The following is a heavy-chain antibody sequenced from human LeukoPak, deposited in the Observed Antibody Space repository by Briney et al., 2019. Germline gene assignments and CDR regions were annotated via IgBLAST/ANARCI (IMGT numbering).Heavy chain of an antibody. Sequence: GASLKISSKGSGCSFTSYWIGWVRRMPGKGLEGMGIIYPGDSDTRYSPSFQVQVTISADKSISTAYLQWSSLKASDTAMYYCARLAGEKYWFDPWGQGTLVTVSS. J-gene: IGHJ5*02. D-gene: IGHD6-13*01. CDR1: GCSFTSYW. CDR3: ARLAGEKYWFDP. CDR2: IYPGDSDT. V-gene: IGHV5-51*01.